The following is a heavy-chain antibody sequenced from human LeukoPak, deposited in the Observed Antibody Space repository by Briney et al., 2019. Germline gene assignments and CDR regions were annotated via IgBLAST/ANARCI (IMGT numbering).Heavy chain of an antibody. V-gene: IGHV3-23*01. CDR1: GFTFSSYA. CDR3: ARGVGAVGDY. J-gene: IGHJ4*02. CDR2: ISASGGNT. D-gene: IGHD3-3*01. Sequence: GGSLRLSCAASGFTFSSYAMTWVRQAPGKGLEWVSAISASGGNTYHADSVKGRFTISRDNSKNTLYLQMNSLRAEDTAVYYCARGVGAVGDYWGQGTLVTVSS.